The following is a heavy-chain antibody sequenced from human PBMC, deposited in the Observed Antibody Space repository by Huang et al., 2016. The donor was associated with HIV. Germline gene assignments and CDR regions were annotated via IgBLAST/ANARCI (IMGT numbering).Heavy chain of an antibody. CDR2: INIDGRTT. V-gene: IGHV3-74*01. CDR1: GFKFSIYW. D-gene: IGHD2-15*01. Sequence: EEHLVESGGGLVQPGGSLRLSCEASGFKFSIYWMQWVRQAPGKGLMWVSRINIDGRTTDYADSVKGRFTISRDNAKNTLYLQMSSLTAEDTAIYYCARAGGFEIWGQGTVVTVSS. CDR3: ARAGGFEI. J-gene: IGHJ3*02.